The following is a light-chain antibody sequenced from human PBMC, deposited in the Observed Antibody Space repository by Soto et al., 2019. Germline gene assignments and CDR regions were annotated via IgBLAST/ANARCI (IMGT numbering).Light chain of an antibody. V-gene: IGKV4-1*01. CDR1: QSVLYSSNNKNY. Sequence: MTQSPGSLAFCLGEISARKWKARQSVLYSSNNKNYLAWYQQKPGQPPKLLIYWASTRESGVPDRFSGSGSGTDFTLTISSLQAEDGAVYYCELLCRIPQGVGPGTRVE. CDR3: ELLCRIPQG. CDR2: WAS. J-gene: IGKJ5*01.